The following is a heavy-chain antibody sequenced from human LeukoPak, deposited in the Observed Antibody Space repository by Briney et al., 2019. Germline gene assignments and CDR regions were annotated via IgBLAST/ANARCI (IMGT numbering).Heavy chain of an antibody. CDR1: GGSFSGYY. CDR2: INHSGGT. Sequence: SETLSLTCAVYGGSFSGYYWSWIRQPPGKGLEWIGEINHSGGTNYNPSLKSRVTISVDTSKNQFSLKLSSVTAADTAVYYCAREDQYYGSGSFDYWGQGTLVTVSS. D-gene: IGHD3-10*01. V-gene: IGHV4-34*01. CDR3: AREDQYYGSGSFDY. J-gene: IGHJ4*02.